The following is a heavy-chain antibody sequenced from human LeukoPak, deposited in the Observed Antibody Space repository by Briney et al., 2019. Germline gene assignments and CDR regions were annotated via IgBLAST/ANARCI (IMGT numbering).Heavy chain of an antibody. D-gene: IGHD4-17*01. CDR3: ARGRDDYGDPNFDY. J-gene: IGHJ4*02. Sequence: PGGSLRLSCAASGFTFDDYGMSWVRQAPGKGLECVSGINWNGGSTSYADSVKGRFTISRDNAKNSLYLQMNSLRAEDTAVYYCARGRDDYGDPNFDYWGQGTLVTVSS. V-gene: IGHV3-20*04. CDR2: INWNGGST. CDR1: GFTFDDYG.